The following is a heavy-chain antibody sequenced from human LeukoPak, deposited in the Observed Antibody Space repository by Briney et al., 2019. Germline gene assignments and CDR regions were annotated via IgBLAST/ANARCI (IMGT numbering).Heavy chain of an antibody. CDR3: ARDNRVGAVDY. J-gene: IGHJ4*02. Sequence: SETLSLTCAVSGGSIISSDWCCWVRQPPGKGLEWIGEISESGSTNYNPSLKSRVTISVDKSKNQFSLKLSSVTAADTAVYYCARDNRVGAVDYWGQGTLVTVSS. CDR2: ISESGST. V-gene: IGHV4-4*02. D-gene: IGHD1-26*01. CDR1: GGSIISSDW.